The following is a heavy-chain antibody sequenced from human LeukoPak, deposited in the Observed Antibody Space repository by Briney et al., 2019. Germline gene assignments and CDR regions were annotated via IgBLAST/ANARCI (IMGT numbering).Heavy chain of an antibody. V-gene: IGHV4-59*01. Sequence: SETLSLTCTVSVVSISSYYWSWIRQPPGQGLEWIGNLNYSGNTKYNPSLNSRVTISVDTSKNQFSLKLSSVTAADTAVYYCARAVLAINGGLDWFDPWGQGTLVTVSS. D-gene: IGHD7-27*01. J-gene: IGHJ5*02. CDR1: VVSISSYY. CDR3: ARAVLAINGGLDWFDP. CDR2: LNYSGNT.